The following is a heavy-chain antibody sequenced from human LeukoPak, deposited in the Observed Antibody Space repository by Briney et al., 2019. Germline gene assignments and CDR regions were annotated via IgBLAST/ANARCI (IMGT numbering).Heavy chain of an antibody. J-gene: IGHJ4*02. CDR1: GFTFSSYW. D-gene: IGHD3-3*01. CDR3: ARETHYDFWSGKVDYFDY. Sequence: SLXLSCAASGFTFSSYWMSWVRQAPGKGLEWVANIKQDGSEKYYVDSVKGRFTISTDNAKNSLYLQMNSLRAEDTAVYYCARETHYDFWSGKVDYFDYWGQGTLVTVSS. CDR2: IKQDGSEK. V-gene: IGHV3-7*01.